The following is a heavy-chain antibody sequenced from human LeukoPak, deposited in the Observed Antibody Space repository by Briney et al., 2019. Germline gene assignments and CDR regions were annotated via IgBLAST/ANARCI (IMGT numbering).Heavy chain of an antibody. D-gene: IGHD2-21*02. CDR3: ARRYSGGGCYNY. Sequence: PSETLSLTCAVYGVSFSDYYWTWIRQPPGKGLEWIGEINHSGSTNHNPSLKSRVTISVDTSKNQFSLKLRSVTAADTAVYYCARRYSGGGCYNYWGQGTLITVSS. CDR1: GVSFSDYY. V-gene: IGHV4-34*01. CDR2: INHSGST. J-gene: IGHJ4*02.